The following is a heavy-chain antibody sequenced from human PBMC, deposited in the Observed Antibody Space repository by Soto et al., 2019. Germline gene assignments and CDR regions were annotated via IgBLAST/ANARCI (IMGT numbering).Heavy chain of an antibody. Sequence: GVSLRLSCSASGFTFSSYGMHWVRQAPGKGLEWVAVISYDGSNKYYADSVKGRFTVSRDNSKNTLYLQMNSLRAEDTAVYYCAKDLRQVDGPDYWGKGTLVTSPQ. V-gene: IGHV3-30*18. CDR2: ISYDGSNK. D-gene: IGHD2-2*01. CDR1: GFTFSSYG. CDR3: AKDLRQVDGPDY. J-gene: IGHJ4*02.